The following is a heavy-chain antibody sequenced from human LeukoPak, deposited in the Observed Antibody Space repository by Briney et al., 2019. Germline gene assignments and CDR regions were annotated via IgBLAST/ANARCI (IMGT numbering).Heavy chain of an antibody. CDR3: ARDVGNSGWYTFDY. V-gene: IGHV6-1*01. J-gene: IGHJ4*02. CDR2: TYYRSKWCI. CDR1: GDSVSSINGA. Sequence: PSQTLSLTCAISGDSVSSINGAWNWIRQSPSRGLEWLGRTYYRSKWCIDYAVSMKGRITINPDTSKNQFSLQLNSVTPEDTAVYYGARDVGNSGWYTFDYWGQGTLVTVSS. D-gene: IGHD6-19*01.